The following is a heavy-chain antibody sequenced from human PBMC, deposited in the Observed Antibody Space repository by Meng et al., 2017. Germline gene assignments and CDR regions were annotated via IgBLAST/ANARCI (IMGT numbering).Heavy chain of an antibody. V-gene: IGHV1-3*01. D-gene: IGHD2-2*03. Sequence: QVHVGQSGAGVRKPGASVTVSCKGAGSTFPANGIHWGGQAPGQRLEWMGTINGGNGATTYSQNSQGRVTINRETSATTVYMDLTSLRSEDTAVYFCARALGDETWIFGDAWGPGTLVTVSS. CDR1: GSTFPANG. CDR2: INGGNGAT. CDR3: ARALGDETWIFGDA. J-gene: IGHJ5*02.